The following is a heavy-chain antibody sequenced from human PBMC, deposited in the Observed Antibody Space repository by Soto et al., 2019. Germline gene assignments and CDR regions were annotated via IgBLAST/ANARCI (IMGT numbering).Heavy chain of an antibody. CDR1: GGTFSSYA. D-gene: IGHD5-12*01. Sequence: QVQLVQSGAEVKKPGSSVKVSCKASGGTFSSYAISWVRQAPGQGLEWMGGIIPIFGTANYAQKFQGRVTITADESTSTGYMERSSLRSEDTAVYYCARGDVEMAKIGLFDYWGQGTLVTVSS. V-gene: IGHV1-69*01. J-gene: IGHJ4*02. CDR3: ARGDVEMAKIGLFDY. CDR2: IIPIFGTA.